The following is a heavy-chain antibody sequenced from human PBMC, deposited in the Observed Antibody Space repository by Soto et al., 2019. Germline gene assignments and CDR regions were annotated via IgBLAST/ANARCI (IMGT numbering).Heavy chain of an antibody. D-gene: IGHD1-26*01. V-gene: IGHV3-23*01. CDR2: ISGSGGAT. J-gene: IGHJ4*02. Sequence: EVQLLESGGGLVQPGGSLRLSCAASGLTLSGYAMTWVRQAPGKGLEWVSGISGSGGATYYADSVKGRFTISRDNSQNTLYLQMHSLRPEDTAVYYCSKGPGGSRYYFDYWGQGTLVTVSS. CDR3: SKGPGGSRYYFDY. CDR1: GLTLSGYA.